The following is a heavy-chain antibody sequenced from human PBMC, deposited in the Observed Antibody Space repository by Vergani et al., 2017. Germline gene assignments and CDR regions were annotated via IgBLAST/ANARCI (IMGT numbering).Heavy chain of an antibody. V-gene: IGHV1-24*01. CDR2: FDPEDGET. CDR1: GYTITELS. D-gene: IGHD2-2*01. Sequence: QVQLVQSGAEVKKPGASVKVSCKVSGYTITELSMNRVRQAPGKGLEWMGGFDPEDGETIYAQTFQGRVTMTEDTSTDTAYMELSSLRSEDTAVYYCATLSLGGGYASFDYWGQGTLVTVSS. J-gene: IGHJ4*02. CDR3: ATLSLGGGYASFDY.